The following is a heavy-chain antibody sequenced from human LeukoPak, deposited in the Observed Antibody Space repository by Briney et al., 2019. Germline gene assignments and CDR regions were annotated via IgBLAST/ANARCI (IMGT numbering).Heavy chain of an antibody. CDR2: INSDGNSI. CDR1: GFTISGHW. Sequence: GGSLRLSCAASGFTISGHWMHWVRQGPGNGLVWVSRINSDGNSIAYADSVKGRFTISRDNANNMLYLQMNSLRAEDTAIYYCAREDTTLVASSRLDYWGQGTLVTVSS. V-gene: IGHV3-74*01. J-gene: IGHJ4*02. CDR3: AREDTTLVASSRLDY. D-gene: IGHD5-18*01.